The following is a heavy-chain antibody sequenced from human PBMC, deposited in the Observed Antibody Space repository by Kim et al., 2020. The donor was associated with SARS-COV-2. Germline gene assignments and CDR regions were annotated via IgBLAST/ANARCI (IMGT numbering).Heavy chain of an antibody. CDR1: GGSISSSSYY. V-gene: IGHV4-39*01. CDR2: IYYSGST. J-gene: IGHJ4*02. CDR3: ARLEGSGYEKGDY. D-gene: IGHD5-12*01. Sequence: SETLSLTCTVSGGSISSSSYYWGWIRQPPGKGLEWIGSIYYSGSTYYNPSLKSRVTISVDTSKNQFSLKLSSVTAADTAVYYCARLEGSGYEKGDYWGQGTLVTVSS.